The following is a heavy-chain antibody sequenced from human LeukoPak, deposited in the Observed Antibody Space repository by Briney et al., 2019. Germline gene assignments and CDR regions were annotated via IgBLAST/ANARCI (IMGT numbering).Heavy chain of an antibody. CDR3: AGHDYRGINDGMDV. CDR1: GVSFSGHY. J-gene: IGHJ6*02. D-gene: IGHD3-16*02. V-gene: IGHV4-34*01. Sequence: PSETLSLTCVVYGVSFSGHYWSWIRQPPGKGLEWIGEINHSGSTNYIPSLKSRVTISVDTSKSQFSLKLSSVTAADTAVYYCAGHDYRGINDGMDVWGQGTTVTVSS. CDR2: INHSGST.